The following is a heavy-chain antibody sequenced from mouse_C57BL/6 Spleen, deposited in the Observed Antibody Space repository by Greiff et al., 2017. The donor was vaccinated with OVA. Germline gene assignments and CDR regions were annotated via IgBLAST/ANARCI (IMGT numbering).Heavy chain of an antibody. J-gene: IGHJ1*03. Sequence: EVKLMESGPELVKPGASVKISCKASGYSFTGYYMHWVKQSHGNILDWIGYIYPYNGVSSYNQKFKGKATLTVDKSSSTAYMELRSLTSEDSAVYYCARSDDGYYGWYFDVWGTGTTVTVSS. V-gene: IGHV1-31*01. CDR3: ARSDDGYYGWYFDV. D-gene: IGHD2-3*01. CDR2: IYPYNGVS. CDR1: GYSFTGYY.